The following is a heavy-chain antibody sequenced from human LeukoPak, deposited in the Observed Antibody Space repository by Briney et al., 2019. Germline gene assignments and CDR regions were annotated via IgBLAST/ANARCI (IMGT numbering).Heavy chain of an antibody. V-gene: IGHV3-30*03. CDR1: GFTFSGYG. D-gene: IGHD3-22*01. J-gene: IGHJ4*02. CDR2: ISYDGSKK. Sequence: GGSLRLSCAASGFTFSGYGMHWVRQAPGKGLEWVAVISYDGSKKYYADSVKGRFTISRDNSKNTLYLQMNSLRAEDTAVYYCAGDSSGYPADYWGQGTLVTVSS. CDR3: AGDSSGYPADY.